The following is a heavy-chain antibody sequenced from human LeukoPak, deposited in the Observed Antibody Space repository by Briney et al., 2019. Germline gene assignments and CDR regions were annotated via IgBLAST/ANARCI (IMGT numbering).Heavy chain of an antibody. CDR2: TYYGSGWSI. V-gene: IGHV6-1*01. D-gene: IGHD1-1*01. J-gene: IGHJ3*01. Sequence: SQTLSLTCAISGDSVSGNRATWNWIRQSPSRGLEWLGRTYYGSGWSIEYASSVRSRIAIHSDTSRNQFSLQVTSVTPEDTAVYYCARSNEVGAFDVWGQGIMVIVSS. CDR1: GDSVSGNRAT. CDR3: ARSNEVGAFDV.